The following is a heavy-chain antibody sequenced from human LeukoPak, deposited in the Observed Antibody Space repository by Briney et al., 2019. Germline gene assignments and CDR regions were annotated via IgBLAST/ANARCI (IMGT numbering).Heavy chain of an antibody. D-gene: IGHD6-13*01. CDR3: ARLSGSSWYDYYYYYMDV. V-gene: IGHV4-4*07. Sequence: EPSETLSPTCTVSGGSISSYYWSWIRQPAGKGLEWIGRIYTSGSTNYNPSLKSRVTMSVDTSKNQFSLKLSSVTAADTAVYYCARLSGSSWYDYYYYYMDVWGKGTTVTVSS. CDR1: GGSISSYY. CDR2: IYTSGST. J-gene: IGHJ6*03.